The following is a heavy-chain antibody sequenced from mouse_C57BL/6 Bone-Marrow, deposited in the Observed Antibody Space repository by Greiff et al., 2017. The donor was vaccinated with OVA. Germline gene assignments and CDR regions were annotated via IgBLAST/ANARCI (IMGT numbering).Heavy chain of an antibody. CDR1: GYTFTSYW. D-gene: IGHD2-1*01. CDR2: IDPNSGGT. V-gene: IGHV1-72*01. J-gene: IGHJ3*01. Sequence: VKLQQPGAELVKPGASVKLSCKASGYTFTSYWMHWVKQRPGRGLEWIGRIDPNSGGTKYNEKFKSKATLTVDKPSSTAYMQLSSLTSEDSAVYYCARSTVVIIEAWFAYWGQGTLVTVSA. CDR3: ARSTVVIIEAWFAY.